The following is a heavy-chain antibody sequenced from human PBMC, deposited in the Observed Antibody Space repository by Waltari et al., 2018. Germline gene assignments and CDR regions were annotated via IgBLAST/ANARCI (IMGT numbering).Heavy chain of an antibody. Sequence: EVQLVESGGGLVQPGGSLRLSCAASGFTLSRYCMSWVRQAPGKGPEWVANIKKDGSEEYYVDSVRGRFTISRDNAKNSLYLQMNSLRPEDTAVYYCARDQWFAFDIWGQGTMVTVSS. CDR2: IKKDGSEE. CDR1: GFTLSRYC. CDR3: ARDQWFAFDI. D-gene: IGHD3-22*01. V-gene: IGHV3-7*01. J-gene: IGHJ3*02.